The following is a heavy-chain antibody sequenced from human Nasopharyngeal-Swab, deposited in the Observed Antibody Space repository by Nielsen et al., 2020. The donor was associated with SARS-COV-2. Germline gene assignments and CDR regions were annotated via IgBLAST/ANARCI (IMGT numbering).Heavy chain of an antibody. J-gene: IGHJ4*02. Sequence: WICQPPGKGLEWVGRIKSKTGGGTTDYAAPVKGRFTISRDDSKNTLYLQMNSLKTEDTAVYYCTTDGGYSGYACPPPFDYWGQGTLVTVSS. V-gene: IGHV3-15*01. D-gene: IGHD5-12*01. CDR3: TTDGGYSGYACPPPFDY. CDR2: IKSKTGGGTT.